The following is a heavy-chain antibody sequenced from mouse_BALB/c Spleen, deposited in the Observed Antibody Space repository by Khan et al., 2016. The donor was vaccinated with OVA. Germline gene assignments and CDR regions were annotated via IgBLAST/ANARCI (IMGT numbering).Heavy chain of an antibody. CDR2: INPYNVGT. CDR1: GYSFTDYT. CDR3: SIGCYGGLTY. Sequence: EVRLQQSGPELVKPGASVKISCKASGYSFTDYTMNWVKQSHGKNLEWIGLINPYNVGTNYNQKFKGKATLTVDKSTSTAHMAHVSLTSADSAVDYWSIGCYGGLTYWCQGTLVTVSA. D-gene: IGHD1-1*01. V-gene: IGHV1-18*01. J-gene: IGHJ3*01.